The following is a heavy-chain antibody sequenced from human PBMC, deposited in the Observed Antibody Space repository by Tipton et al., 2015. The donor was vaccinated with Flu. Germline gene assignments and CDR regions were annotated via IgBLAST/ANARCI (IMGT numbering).Heavy chain of an antibody. Sequence: TLSLTCTVSGGSISSFYWSWIRQPAGKGLEWIGRIYTSGTTNYNPSPTSRVTMSVDTSKNQFSLRLNSVTAADTAVYYCARGSGSGTYVIFDFWGQGTLVTVSS. V-gene: IGHV4-4*07. J-gene: IGHJ4*02. D-gene: IGHD3-10*01. CDR3: ARGSGSGTYVIFDF. CDR1: GGSISSFY. CDR2: IYTSGTT.